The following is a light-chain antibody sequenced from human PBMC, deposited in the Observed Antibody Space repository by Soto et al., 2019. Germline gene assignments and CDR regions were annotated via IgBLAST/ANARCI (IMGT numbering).Light chain of an antibody. J-gene: IGKJ1*01. CDR3: QQYGSSPWP. CDR2: GAS. V-gene: IGKV3-20*01. Sequence: EIVLTQSPGTLSLSPGERATLSCRASQSVSSSYLAWYQQKPGQAPRLLIYGASSRATGIPDRFSGSGSGTDFTLTISRLGPEVFAVYYCQQYGSSPWPFGKGTKVKIK. CDR1: QSVSSSY.